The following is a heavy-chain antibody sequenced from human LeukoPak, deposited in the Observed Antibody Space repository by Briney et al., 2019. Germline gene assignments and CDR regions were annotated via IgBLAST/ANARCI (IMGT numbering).Heavy chain of an antibody. J-gene: IGHJ3*02. CDR2: IGATVTTI. Sequence: PGGSLRLSCAASGFTFSSYWMNWVRQAPGKGLEWISYIGATVTTIYYTASVKGRVTISRDNAKNSLYLQMNSLRAEDTAVYYCARGYYGDHLGDFDIWGQGTMVTVSS. V-gene: IGHV3-48*03. CDR3: ARGYYGDHLGDFDI. CDR1: GFTFSSYW. D-gene: IGHD4-17*01.